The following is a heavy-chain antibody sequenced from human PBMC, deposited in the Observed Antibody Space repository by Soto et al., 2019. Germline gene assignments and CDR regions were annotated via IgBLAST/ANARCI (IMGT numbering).Heavy chain of an antibody. D-gene: IGHD1-26*01. Sequence: EFQLVESGGGLVQPGGSVRLSCAASGFTFSASSMHWVRQAAGKGLEWLGRIRSKANNYATVYSEVIKGRSIISRDYSQDTMFLEMNNLRTVDTAMYYCAIEGAGFGYWGQGTLVTVSS. CDR2: IRSKANNYAT. V-gene: IGHV3-73*01. CDR1: GFTFSASS. J-gene: IGHJ4*02. CDR3: AIEGAGFGY.